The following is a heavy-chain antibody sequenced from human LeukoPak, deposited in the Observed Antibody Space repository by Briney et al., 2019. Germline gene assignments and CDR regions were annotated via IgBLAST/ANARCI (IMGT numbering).Heavy chain of an antibody. V-gene: IGHV4-59*01. CDR3: ARETLEGKFDP. Sequence: SETLSLTCNISAGSIRNYYWTWFRQPPGKGLEWIGYVYYSGSTNYNPSLKSRVTISMDTSKNQFSLKLSSVTAADTAIYYCARETLEGKFDPWGQESWSPSPQ. CDR2: VYYSGST. CDR1: AGSIRNYY. D-gene: IGHD1-1*01. J-gene: IGHJ5*02.